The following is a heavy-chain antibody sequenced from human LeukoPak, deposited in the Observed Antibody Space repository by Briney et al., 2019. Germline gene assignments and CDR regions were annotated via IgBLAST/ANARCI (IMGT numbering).Heavy chain of an antibody. CDR1: GGSISSYY. CDR3: AREVRYYDILTGYYYYYGMDV. D-gene: IGHD3-9*01. Sequence: PSETLSLTCTVSGGSISSYYWSWIRQPPGKGLEWIGYIYYSGSTNYNPSLKSRVTISVDTSKTQFSLKLSSVTAADTAVYYCAREVRYYDILTGYYYYYGMDVWGQGTTVTVSS. V-gene: IGHV4-59*01. CDR2: IYYSGST. J-gene: IGHJ6*02.